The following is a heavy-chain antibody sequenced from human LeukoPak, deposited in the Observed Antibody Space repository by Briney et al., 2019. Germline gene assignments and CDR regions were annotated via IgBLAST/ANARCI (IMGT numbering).Heavy chain of an antibody. D-gene: IGHD2-15*01. CDR2: FYTTDTT. CDR3: AREKGVAGFDS. Sequence: PSETLSLTCTISGGSITDYYWNWIRRPAGKGLEWIGRFYTTDTTNYNPSLKGRATMSGDTSKNQFSLNLRSVTVADTAVYFCAREKGVAGFDSWGQGTLVTVSS. CDR1: GGSITDYY. J-gene: IGHJ4*02. V-gene: IGHV4-4*07.